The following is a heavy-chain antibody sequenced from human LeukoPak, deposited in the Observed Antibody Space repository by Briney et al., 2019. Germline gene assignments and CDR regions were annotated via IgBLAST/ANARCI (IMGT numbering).Heavy chain of an antibody. D-gene: IGHD6-19*01. CDR3: AKDWLDDGMDV. CDR2: ISYDGSNK. CDR1: GFTFSSYG. Sequence: PGRSLRLSCAASGFTFSSYGMHWVRQAPGKGLKWVAVISYDGSNKYYADSVKGRFTISRDNSKNTLYLQMNSLRAEDTAVYYCAKDWLDDGMDVWGQGTTVTVSS. J-gene: IGHJ6*02. V-gene: IGHV3-30*18.